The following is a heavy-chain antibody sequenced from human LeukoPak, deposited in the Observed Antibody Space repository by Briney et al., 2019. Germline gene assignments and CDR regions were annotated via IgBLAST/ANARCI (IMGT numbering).Heavy chain of an antibody. J-gene: IGHJ4*02. CDR2: INAGNGNT. D-gene: IGHD2-2*02. V-gene: IGHV1-3*01. Sequence: ASVKVSCKASGYTFTSYAMHWVRQAPGQRLEWMGWINAGNGNTKYSQKFQGRVTITRDTSASTAYMELSSLRSEDTAVYYCARALLGYCSSTGCYTGDYWGQGTLVTVSS. CDR1: GYTFTSYA. CDR3: ARALLGYCSSTGCYTGDY.